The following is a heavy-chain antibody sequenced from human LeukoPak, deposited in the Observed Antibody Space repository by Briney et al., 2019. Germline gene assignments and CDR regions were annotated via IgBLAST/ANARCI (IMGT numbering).Heavy chain of an antibody. CDR1: GYTFTSYD. CDR2: MNPNSGNT. CDR3: ARDSIRTTGTVVAPWFDP. Sequence: GASVKVSCKASGYTFTSYDINWVRQATGQGLEWMGWMNPNSGNTGYAQKFQGRVTMTRNTSISTAYMELSSLRSEDTAVYYCARDSIRTTGTVVAPWFDPWGQGTLVTVSS. D-gene: IGHD1-1*01. J-gene: IGHJ5*02. V-gene: IGHV1-8*01.